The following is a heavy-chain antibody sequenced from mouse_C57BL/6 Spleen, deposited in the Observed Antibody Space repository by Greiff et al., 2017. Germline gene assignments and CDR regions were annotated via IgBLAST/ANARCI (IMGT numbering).Heavy chain of an antibody. CDR1: GYSITSGYD. D-gene: IGHD2-1*01. CDR3: ARAYGNYYAMDY. Sequence: EVKVEESGPGMVKPSQSLSLTCTVTGYSITSGYDWHWIRHFPGNKLEWMGYISYSGSTTYNPSLKRRISITHDTSKNHFFLKLNSVTTEDTATYYCARAYGNYYAMDYWGQGTSVTVSS. V-gene: IGHV3-1*01. CDR2: ISYSGST. J-gene: IGHJ4*01.